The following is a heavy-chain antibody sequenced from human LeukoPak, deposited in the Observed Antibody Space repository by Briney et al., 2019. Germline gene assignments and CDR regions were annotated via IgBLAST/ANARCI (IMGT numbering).Heavy chain of an antibody. D-gene: IGHD6-13*01. Sequence: GGSLRLSCAASGFTFSSYSMNWVRQAPGKGLEWVSSISSSSSYIYYADSVKGRFTISRDNAKNSLYLQMNSLRAEDTAVYYCARGLRYSSSWYGGNYWGQGTLVTVSS. J-gene: IGHJ4*02. CDR3: ARGLRYSSSWYGGNY. CDR2: ISSSSSYI. CDR1: GFTFSSYS. V-gene: IGHV3-21*01.